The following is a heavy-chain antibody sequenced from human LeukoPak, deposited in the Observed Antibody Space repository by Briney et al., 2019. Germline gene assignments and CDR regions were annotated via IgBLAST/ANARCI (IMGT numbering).Heavy chain of an antibody. D-gene: IGHD6-19*01. V-gene: IGHV3-30*18. CDR1: GFTFSYYG. Sequence: GGSLRLSCEASGFTFSYYGIHWVRQAPDKGLEWVAVISDDGTTTFYADSVKGRITISRDNSKNTLYLQMNNLRADDTAVYYCAKDQVSGWFGGFDICGQGTMVTVSS. CDR3: AKDQVSGWFGGFDI. J-gene: IGHJ3*02. CDR2: ISDDGTTT.